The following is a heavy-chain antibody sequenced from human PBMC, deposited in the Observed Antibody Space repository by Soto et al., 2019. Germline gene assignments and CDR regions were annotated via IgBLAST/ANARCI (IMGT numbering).Heavy chain of an antibody. J-gene: IGHJ4*02. Sequence: QVQLQESGPGLVKPSETLSLTCSVSGGSVSVGDYYWSWIRQPPGKGLEWIGNIFYNGNTKYNPSLKSRAAVSSETAKDQFTLKLTSVTASDTAVYYCARDYGEPYQAFFDSWGQGILVTVAS. CDR2: IFYNGNT. CDR1: GGSVSVGDYY. D-gene: IGHD3-10*01. V-gene: IGHV4-61*08. CDR3: ARDYGEPYQAFFDS.